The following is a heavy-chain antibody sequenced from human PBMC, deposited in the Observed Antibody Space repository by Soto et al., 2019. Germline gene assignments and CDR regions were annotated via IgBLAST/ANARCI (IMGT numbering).Heavy chain of an antibody. CDR3: ARIQGRITGTTFAFDI. Sequence: GESLKISCAASGFTVSSNYMSWVRQAPGKGLEWVSVIYSGGSTYYADSVKGRFTISRHNSKNTLYLQMNSLRAEDTAVYYCARIQGRITGTTFAFDIWGQGTMVTVSS. D-gene: IGHD1-7*01. V-gene: IGHV3-53*04. CDR2: IYSGGST. CDR1: GFTVSSNY. J-gene: IGHJ3*02.